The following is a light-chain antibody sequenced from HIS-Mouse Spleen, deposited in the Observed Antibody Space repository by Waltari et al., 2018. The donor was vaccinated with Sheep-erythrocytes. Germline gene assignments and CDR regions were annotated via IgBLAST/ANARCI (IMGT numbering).Light chain of an antibody. CDR1: SSDVGGYNY. J-gene: IGLJ1*01. CDR2: DVS. V-gene: IGLV2-11*01. CDR3: CSYAGSYNHV. Sequence: QSALTQPRSVSGSPGQSVTISCTGTSSDVGGYNYVSWYQQHPGKAPKLMIDDVSKRPSGVPDRFSGSKSGNTASLTISELQAEDEADYYCCSYAGSYNHVFATGTKVTVL.